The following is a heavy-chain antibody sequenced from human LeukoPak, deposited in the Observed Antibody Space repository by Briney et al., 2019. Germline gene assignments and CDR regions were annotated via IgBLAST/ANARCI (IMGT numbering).Heavy chain of an antibody. CDR1: GGSMNINDYY. Sequence: ASETLSLTCSVFGGSMNINDYYWAWIRQPPGKGLEWIGSIYYTGTTYYNPSLKSRVTISVDTSKNQFSLKLSSVTAADTAVYYCARESKLFFGETRWGQGTLVTVSS. V-gene: IGHV4-39*02. D-gene: IGHD3-10*01. J-gene: IGHJ4*02. CDR3: ARESKLFFGETR. CDR2: IYYTGTT.